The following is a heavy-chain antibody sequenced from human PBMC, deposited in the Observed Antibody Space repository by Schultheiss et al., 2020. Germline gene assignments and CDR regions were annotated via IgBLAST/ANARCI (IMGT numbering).Heavy chain of an antibody. CDR3: ARSGAVAGMGSLGGDFDY. D-gene: IGHD6-19*01. J-gene: IGHJ4*02. CDR2: IRYDGSNK. V-gene: IGHV3-33*08. CDR1: GFTFSSYA. Sequence: GGSLRLSCAASGFTFSSYAMSWVRQAPGKGLEWVAFIRYDGSNKYYADSVKGRFTISRDNAKNSLYLQMNSLRAEDTAVYYCARSGAVAGMGSLGGDFDYWGQGTLVTVSS.